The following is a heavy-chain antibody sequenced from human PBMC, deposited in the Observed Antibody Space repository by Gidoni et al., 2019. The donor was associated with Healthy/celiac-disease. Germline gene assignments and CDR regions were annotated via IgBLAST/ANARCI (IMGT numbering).Heavy chain of an antibody. CDR2: ISGSGGST. CDR1: GFTFSSYA. CDR3: AKGNRDYYCSGGSCYSDYYYGMDV. J-gene: IGHJ6*02. V-gene: IGHV3-23*01. D-gene: IGHD2-15*01. Sequence: EVQLLESGGGLVQPGGSLRLSCAASGFTFSSYAMSWVRQAPGKGLEWVSAISGSGGSTYYADSVKGRFTISRDNSKNTLYLQMNSLRAEDTAVYYCAKGNRDYYCSGGSCYSDYYYGMDVWGQGTTVTVSS.